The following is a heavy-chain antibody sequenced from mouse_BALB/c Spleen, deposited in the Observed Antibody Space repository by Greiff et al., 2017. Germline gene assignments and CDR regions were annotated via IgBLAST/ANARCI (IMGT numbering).Heavy chain of an antibody. J-gene: IGHJ3*01. CDR1: GYTFTDYE. CDR3: TRGDYGYSLFAY. CDR2: IDPETGGT. V-gene: IGHV1-15*01. D-gene: IGHD2-2*01. Sequence: VQLQQSGAELVRPGASVTLSCKASGYTFTDYEMHWVKQTPVHGLEWIGAIDPETGGTAYNQKFKGKATLTADKSSSTAYMELRSLTSEDSAVYYCTRGDYGYSLFAYWGQGTLVTVSA.